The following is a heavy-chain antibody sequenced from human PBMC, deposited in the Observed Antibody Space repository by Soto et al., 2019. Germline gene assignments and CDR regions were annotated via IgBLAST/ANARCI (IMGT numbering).Heavy chain of an antibody. CDR2: ISSSGSNI. CDR1: GFTFSGSE. Sequence: LRLSCVASGFTFSGSEMNWVRQAPGKGLEWVSYISSSGSNIYYADSVRGRFTISRDNAKNSLYLQMNSPRVEDTAVYYCARDQVGVTTMDYWGQGTLVTVSS. CDR3: ARDQVGVTTMDY. V-gene: IGHV3-48*03. D-gene: IGHD1-26*01. J-gene: IGHJ4*02.